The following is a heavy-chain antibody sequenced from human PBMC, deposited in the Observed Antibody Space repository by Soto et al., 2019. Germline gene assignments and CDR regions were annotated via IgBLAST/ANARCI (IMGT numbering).Heavy chain of an antibody. V-gene: IGHV1-3*01. J-gene: IGHJ5*02. CDR3: ARSRLRLPENWFDP. CDR2: INAGNGNT. Sequence: GASVKVSCKASGYTFTSYAMHWVRQAPGQRLEWMGWINAGNGNTKYSQKFQGRVTITRDTSASTAYMELSSLRSEDTAVYYCARSRLRLPENWFDPSGQGTLVTVSS. D-gene: IGHD2-15*01. CDR1: GYTFTSYA.